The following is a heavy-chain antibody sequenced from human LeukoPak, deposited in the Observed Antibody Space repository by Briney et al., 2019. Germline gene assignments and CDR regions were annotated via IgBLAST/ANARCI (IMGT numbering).Heavy chain of an antibody. Sequence: ASVKVSCKASGYTFTSYYMHWVRQAPGQGLEWVGIINPSGGSTSYAQKFQGRVTMTRDTSTSTVYMELSSLRSEDTAVYYCARESMHYYDSSGYYPGPWGQGNLVTVSS. D-gene: IGHD3-22*01. V-gene: IGHV1-46*01. CDR1: GYTFTSYY. J-gene: IGHJ5*02. CDR2: INPSGGST. CDR3: ARESMHYYDSSGYYPGP.